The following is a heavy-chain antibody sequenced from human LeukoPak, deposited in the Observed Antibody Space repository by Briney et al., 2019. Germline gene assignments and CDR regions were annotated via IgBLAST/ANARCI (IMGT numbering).Heavy chain of an antibody. V-gene: IGHV3-21*01. D-gene: IGHD1-14*01. CDR3: ARDRTGAFLFDP. CDR1: GFTFSSYS. CDR2: ISSSSSYI. Sequence: GGSLRLSCAASGFTFSSYSMNWVRQAPGKGVEWVSSISSSSSYIYYADSVKGRFTISSDNAKNSLYLQMNSLRAEDTAVYYCARDRTGAFLFDPWGQGTLVTVSS. J-gene: IGHJ5*02.